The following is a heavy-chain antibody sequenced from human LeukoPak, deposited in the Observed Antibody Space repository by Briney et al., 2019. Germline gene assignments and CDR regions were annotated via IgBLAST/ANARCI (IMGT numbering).Heavy chain of an antibody. CDR2: INPSGSST. V-gene: IGHV1-46*01. J-gene: IGHJ3*02. CDR3: ARDPNYDYVWGSYRYIAFDI. D-gene: IGHD3-16*02. CDR1: GYGFTSHY. Sequence: ASVKVSCKASGYGFTSHYMHWVRQAPGQGLEWMGLINPSGSSTLYAQKFQGRVTITADKSTSTAYMELSSLRSEDTAVYYCARDPNYDYVWGSYRYIAFDIWGQGTMVTVSS.